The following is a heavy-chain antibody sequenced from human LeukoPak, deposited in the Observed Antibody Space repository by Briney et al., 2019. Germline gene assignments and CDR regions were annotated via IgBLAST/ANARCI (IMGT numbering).Heavy chain of an antibody. CDR2: MNPNSGNT. CDR1: GGTFSSYA. CDR3: ATSIAGNWFDP. V-gene: IGHV1-8*02. Sequence: ASVKVSCKASGGTFSSYAISWVRQAPGQGLEWMGGMNPNSGNTSYAQKFQGRVTMTRDTSTSTVYMELSSLRSEDTAVYYCATSIAGNWFDPWGQGTLVTVSS. D-gene: IGHD1-14*01. J-gene: IGHJ5*02.